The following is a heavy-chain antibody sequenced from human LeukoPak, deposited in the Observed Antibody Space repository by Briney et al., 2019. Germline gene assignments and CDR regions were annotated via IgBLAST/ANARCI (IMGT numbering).Heavy chain of an antibody. CDR1: GGSISSYY. D-gene: IGHD6-19*01. CDR2: IYYSGST. Sequence: SETLSLTCTVSGGSISSYYWSWIRQPPGKGLEWIGYIYYSGSTNYNPSLKSRVTISVDTSKNQFSLKLSSVTAADTAVYYCARAGVAVAGGGWFGPWGQGTLVTVSS. J-gene: IGHJ5*02. V-gene: IGHV4-59*01. CDR3: ARAGVAVAGGGWFGP.